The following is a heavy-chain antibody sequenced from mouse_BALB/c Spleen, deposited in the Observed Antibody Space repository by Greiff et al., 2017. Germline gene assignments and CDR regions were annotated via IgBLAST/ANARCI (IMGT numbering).Heavy chain of an antibody. Sequence: EVKLVESGGGLVQPGGSRKLSCAASGFTFSSFGMHWVRQAPEKGLEWVAYISSGSSTIYYADTVKGRFTISRDNPKNTLFLQMTSLRSEDTAMYYCARSYDYSAKDYWGQGTSVTVSS. V-gene: IGHV5-17*02. J-gene: IGHJ4*01. CDR3: ARSYDYSAKDY. CDR2: ISSGSSTI. D-gene: IGHD6-5*01. CDR1: GFTFSSFG.